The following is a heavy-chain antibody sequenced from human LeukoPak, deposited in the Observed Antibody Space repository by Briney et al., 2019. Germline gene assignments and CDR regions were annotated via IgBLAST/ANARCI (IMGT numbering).Heavy chain of an antibody. CDR2: MNPNSGNT. CDR3: ARLDDILTDYGMDV. CDR1: GYTFTSYD. Sequence: GPVKVSCKASGYTFTSYDINWVRQATGQGLEWMGWMNPNSGNTGYAQKFQGRVTITRNTSISTAYMELSSLRSEDTAVYYCARLDDILTDYGMDVWGQGTTVTVSS. J-gene: IGHJ6*02. D-gene: IGHD3-9*01. V-gene: IGHV1-8*03.